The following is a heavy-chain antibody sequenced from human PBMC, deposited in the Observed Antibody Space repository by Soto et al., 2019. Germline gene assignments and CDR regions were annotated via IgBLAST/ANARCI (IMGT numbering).Heavy chain of an antibody. Sequence: ASVKVSCKASGYTFTGYYMRWVRQAPGQGLEWMGWINPNSGGTNYAQKFQGWVTMTRDTSISTAYMELSRLRSDDTAVYYCARGSIAAAGRRLNYYYYYGMDVWGQGTTVTVSS. CDR2: INPNSGGT. J-gene: IGHJ6*02. D-gene: IGHD6-13*01. CDR1: GYTFTGYY. CDR3: ARGSIAAAGRRLNYYYYYGMDV. V-gene: IGHV1-2*04.